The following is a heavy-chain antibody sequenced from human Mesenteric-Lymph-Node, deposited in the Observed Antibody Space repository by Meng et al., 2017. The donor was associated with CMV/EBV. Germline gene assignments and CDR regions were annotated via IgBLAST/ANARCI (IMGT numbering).Heavy chain of an antibody. CDR3: ARRFYDVLTGYYLFDY. J-gene: IGHJ4*02. CDR1: GHTFKSYG. CDR2: ITTWNGNT. V-gene: IGHV1-18*01. Sequence: ASVKVSCKPSGHTFKSYGISWVRQAPGQGLEWMGWITTWNGNTNYAQKFQDRVTMTTDTSTTTAFMELRSLRSDDTAIYYCARRFYDVLTGYYLFDYWGQGTLVTVSS. D-gene: IGHD3-9*01.